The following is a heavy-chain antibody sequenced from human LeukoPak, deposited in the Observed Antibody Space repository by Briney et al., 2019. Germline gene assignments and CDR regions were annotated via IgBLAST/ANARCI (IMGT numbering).Heavy chain of an antibody. CDR2: IDDDGTDT. CDR1: GFTSGNYW. CDR3: ARGMLSSAGYHWYYYMDV. Sequence: GGSLRLSCVASGFTSGNYWMHWVRQAPGKGPEWVSRIDDDGTDTHYAVSVKGRFTISKDNAKNTLYLQMNSLRGEDTAVYYCARGMLSSAGYHWYYYMDVWGKGAMVTVSS. V-gene: IGHV3-74*01. J-gene: IGHJ6*03. D-gene: IGHD3-3*01.